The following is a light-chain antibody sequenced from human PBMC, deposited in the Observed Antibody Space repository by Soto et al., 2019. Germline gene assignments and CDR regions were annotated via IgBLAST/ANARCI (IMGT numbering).Light chain of an antibody. CDR3: QQYNDWYT. V-gene: IGKV3-15*01. CDR2: GAS. CDR1: LSVSSN. J-gene: IGKJ2*01. Sequence: IVMTQSPATLSVSPGQRATLSCRASLSVSSNLAWYQHKPGQAPRLLIYGASTRATGIPARFSGSGSGTEFPLTISSLQSEDFAVYYCQQYNDWYTFGQGTKLEIK.